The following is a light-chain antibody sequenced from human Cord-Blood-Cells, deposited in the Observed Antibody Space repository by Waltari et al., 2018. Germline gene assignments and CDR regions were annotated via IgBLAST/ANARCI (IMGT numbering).Light chain of an antibody. CDR2: DVS. J-gene: IGLJ2*01. CDR3: SSYTSSSTPV. CDR1: SSDVGGYNY. V-gene: IGLV2-14*01. Sequence: QSALTQPASVSGSPGQSITISCTGTSSDVGGYNYVSWYQQHPGKAPKLMFYDVSNRPSGVSNRFSGSKSGNTASLTISGLPAEDEADYYCSSYTSSSTPVFGGGTKLTGL.